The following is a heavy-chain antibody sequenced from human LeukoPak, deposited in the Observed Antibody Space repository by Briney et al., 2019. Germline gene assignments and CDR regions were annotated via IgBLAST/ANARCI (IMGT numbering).Heavy chain of an antibody. J-gene: IGHJ4*02. CDR2: ITSSSSYI. V-gene: IGHV3-21*01. CDR1: GFTFSSYT. CDR3: ARVKWLSAAGTEGNFDY. D-gene: IGHD6-13*01. Sequence: GGSLRLSCAASGFTFSSYTMNWVRQAPGRGLGWVPSITSSSSYIYYADSVKGRFTISRDNARNSLYLQMDSLRAEDTAVYYCARVKWLSAAGTEGNFDYWGQGTLVTVSS.